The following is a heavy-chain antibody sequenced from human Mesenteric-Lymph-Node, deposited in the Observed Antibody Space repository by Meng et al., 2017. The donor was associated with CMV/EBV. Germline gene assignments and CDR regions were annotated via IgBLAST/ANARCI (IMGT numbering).Heavy chain of an antibody. D-gene: IGHD6-13*01. CDR1: GFTFSSYA. V-gene: IGHV3-23*01. CDR3: ALYSSSWNDY. CDR2: ISGSGGST. J-gene: IGHJ4*02. Sequence: LACAASGFTFSSYAMSWVRQAPGKGLEWVSAISGSGGSTYYADSVKGRFTISRDNSKNTLYLQMNSLRAEDTAVYYCALYSSSWNDYWGQGTLVTVSS.